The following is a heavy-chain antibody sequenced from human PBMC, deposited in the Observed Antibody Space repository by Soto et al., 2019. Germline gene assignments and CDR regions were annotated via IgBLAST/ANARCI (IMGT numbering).Heavy chain of an antibody. CDR2: IDPSDSYT. D-gene: IGHD2-8*01. V-gene: IGHV5-10-1*01. J-gene: IGHJ6*02. Sequence: PGESLKISCKGSGYSFTSYWISWVRQMPGKGLEWMGRIDPSDSYTNYSPSFQGHVTISADKSISTAYLQWSSLKASDTAMYYCGRRLRMVYYYGMDVWGQGTTVTVSS. CDR1: GYSFTSYW. CDR3: GRRLRMVYYYGMDV.